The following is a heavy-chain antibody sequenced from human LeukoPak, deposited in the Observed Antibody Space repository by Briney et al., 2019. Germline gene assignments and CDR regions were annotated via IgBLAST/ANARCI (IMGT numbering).Heavy chain of an antibody. CDR3: ARETYYYDRSGYSRTFDY. V-gene: IGHV3-23*01. Sequence: GGSLRLSCAASGFTFSSYAMSWVRQAPGKGLEWVSAISNSGDSTYYADSVKGRFTISRDNSKNTLYLQMSSLRAEDTAVYYCARETYYYDRSGYSRTFDYWGQGALVTVSS. CDR2: ISNSGDST. J-gene: IGHJ4*02. D-gene: IGHD3-22*01. CDR1: GFTFSSYA.